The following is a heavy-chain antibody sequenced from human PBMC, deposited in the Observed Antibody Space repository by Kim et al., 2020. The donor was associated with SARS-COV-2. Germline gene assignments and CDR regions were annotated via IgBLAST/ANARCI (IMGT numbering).Heavy chain of an antibody. D-gene: IGHD3-10*01. J-gene: IGHJ5*02. CDR3: TRGPQSPRITLFRGIIIGGTWFDP. V-gene: IGHV4-34*01. Sequence: SETLSLTCAVYGGSFSGHYWSWIRQPPGKGLEWIGEINHSGTTNHNPSLKSRVTISVDTSKNQFSLKLSSVTAADTAVYYCTRGPQSPRITLFRGIIIGGTWFDPWGQGTLVTVSS. CDR2: INHSGTT. CDR1: GGSFSGHY.